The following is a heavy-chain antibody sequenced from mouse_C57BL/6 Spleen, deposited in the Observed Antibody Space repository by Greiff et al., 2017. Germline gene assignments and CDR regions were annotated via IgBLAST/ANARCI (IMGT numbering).Heavy chain of an antibody. Sequence: QVQLQQSGAELARPGASVKLSCKASGYTFTSYGISWVKQRTGQGLEWIGEIYPRSGNTYYNEKFKGKATLTADKSSSTAYMELRSLTSEDSAVYSCARGRYGSCPWYFDVCGTGTTVSVYS. CDR3: ARGRYGSCPWYFDV. D-gene: IGHD1-1*01. J-gene: IGHJ1*03. CDR1: GYTFTSYG. V-gene: IGHV1-81*01. CDR2: IYPRSGNT.